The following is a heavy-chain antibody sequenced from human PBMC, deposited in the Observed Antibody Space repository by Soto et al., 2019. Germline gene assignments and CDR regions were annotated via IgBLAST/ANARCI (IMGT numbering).Heavy chain of an antibody. J-gene: IGHJ4*02. Sequence: GSLRLSCAASGFTFSSYAMSWVRQAPGKGLEWVSAISGSGGSTYYADSVKGRFTISRDNSKNTLYLQMNSLRAEDTAVYYCAKSRTGSGSYYTDFDYWGQGTLVTVSS. V-gene: IGHV3-23*01. CDR2: ISGSGGST. CDR3: AKSRTGSGSYYTDFDY. CDR1: GFTFSSYA. D-gene: IGHD3-10*01.